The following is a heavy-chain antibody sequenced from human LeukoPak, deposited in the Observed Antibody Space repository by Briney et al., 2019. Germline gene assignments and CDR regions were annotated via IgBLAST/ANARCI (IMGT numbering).Heavy chain of an antibody. V-gene: IGHV1-46*01. J-gene: IGHJ4*02. Sequence: ASVKVSCKASGYTFTSYYMHWVRQAPGQGLEWMGIINPSGGSTSYAQKFQGRVTMTRDMSTSTVYMELSSLRSEDTAVYDCARVPLGSRPDYWGQGTLVTVSS. CDR1: GYTFTSYY. CDR2: INPSGGST. D-gene: IGHD3-10*01. CDR3: ARVPLGSRPDY.